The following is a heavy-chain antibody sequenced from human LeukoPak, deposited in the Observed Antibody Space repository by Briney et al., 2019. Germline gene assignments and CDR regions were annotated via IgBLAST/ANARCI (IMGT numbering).Heavy chain of an antibody. J-gene: IGHJ6*03. D-gene: IGHD3-10*01. V-gene: IGHV3-23*01. CDR3: AKDRQGFGFGEQLDYYYMDV. CDR2: ISGSGGST. CDR1: GFTFTGYA. Sequence: PGGSLRLSCAASGFTFTGYAMSWVRQVPGKGLEWVSAISGSGGSTYYAASVKGRFTISRDNSKNTLYLQMNSLRAEDTAVYYCAKDRQGFGFGEQLDYYYMDVWGKGTTVTVSS.